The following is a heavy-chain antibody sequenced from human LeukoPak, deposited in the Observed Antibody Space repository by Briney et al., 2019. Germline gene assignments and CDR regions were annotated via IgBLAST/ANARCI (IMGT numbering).Heavy chain of an antibody. D-gene: IGHD4-17*01. V-gene: IGHV3-33*01. CDR1: GFTFSSYG. CDR2: IWYDGSNK. Sequence: GGSLRLSCAASGFTFSSYGMHWVRQAPGKGLEWVAVIWYDGSNKYCADSVKGRFTISRDNSKNTLYLQMNSLRAEDTAVYYCARARSYGWAGYFDYWGQGTLVTVSS. CDR3: ARARSYGWAGYFDY. J-gene: IGHJ4*02.